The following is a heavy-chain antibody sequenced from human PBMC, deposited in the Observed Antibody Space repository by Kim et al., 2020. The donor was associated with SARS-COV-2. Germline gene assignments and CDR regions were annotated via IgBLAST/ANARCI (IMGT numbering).Heavy chain of an antibody. D-gene: IGHD4-17*01. J-gene: IGHJ4*02. CDR3: ARTYGDPNPFDY. Sequence: SETLSLTCTVSGGSISSYYWSWIRQPPGKGLEWIGYIYYSGSTNYNPSLKSRVTISVDTSKNQFSLKLSSVTAADTAVYYCARTYGDPNPFDYWGQGTL. V-gene: IGHV4-59*01. CDR1: GGSISSYY. CDR2: IYYSGST.